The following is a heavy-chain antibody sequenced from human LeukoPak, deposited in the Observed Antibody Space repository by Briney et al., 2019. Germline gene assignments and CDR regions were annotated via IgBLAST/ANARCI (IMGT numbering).Heavy chain of an antibody. J-gene: IGHJ4*02. D-gene: IGHD6-19*01. CDR1: GYTFSGYY. CDR2: INPSSGGT. CDR3: ARDSSSGWDSFDY. Sequence: ASVKVSCKASGYTFSGYYMHWVRQAPGQGLEWMGWINPSSGGTNYAQKFQGGVTMTRDTSISTAYMELSSLRSDDTAIYYCARDSSSGWDSFDYWGQGTLVTVSS. V-gene: IGHV1-2*02.